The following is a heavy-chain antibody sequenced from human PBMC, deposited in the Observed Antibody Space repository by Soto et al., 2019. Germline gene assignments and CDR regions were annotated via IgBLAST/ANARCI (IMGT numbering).Heavy chain of an antibody. J-gene: IGHJ6*02. V-gene: IGHV3-15*01. CDR3: TTGSYDFWSGQFGTYYYYYGMDV. Sequence: GGSLRLSCAASGFTFRNARMSWVRQAPGKGLDWVGRIKSKTDSGTTDYTAPVKGRFTILRADSKNTLYLQMNRLKTEDTAVYYWTTGSYDFWSGQFGTYYYYYGMDVWGQGTTVTVSS. CDR2: IKSKTDSGTT. D-gene: IGHD3-3*01. CDR1: GFTFRNAR.